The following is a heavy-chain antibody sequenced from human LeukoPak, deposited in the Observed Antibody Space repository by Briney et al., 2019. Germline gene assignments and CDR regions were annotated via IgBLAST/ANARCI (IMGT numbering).Heavy chain of an antibody. CDR2: IYTSGST. CDR3: ARDNYDSSGSVLGNWFDP. J-gene: IGHJ5*02. D-gene: IGHD3-22*01. V-gene: IGHV4-4*07. CDR1: GGSISSYY. Sequence: PSETLSLTCTVSGGSISSYYWSWIRQPAGKGLEWIGRIYTSGSTNYNPSLKSRVTMSVDTSKNQFSLKLSSVTAADTAVYYSARDNYDSSGSVLGNWFDPWGQGTLVTVSS.